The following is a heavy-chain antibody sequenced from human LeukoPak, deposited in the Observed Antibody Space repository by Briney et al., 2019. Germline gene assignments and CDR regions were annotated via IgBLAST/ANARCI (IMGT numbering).Heavy chain of an antibody. D-gene: IGHD2-2*01. CDR3: ARIWAAPSVMLDY. CDR1: GFIFSSYS. CDR2: ISSSTYI. J-gene: IGHJ4*02. V-gene: IGHV3-21*01. Sequence: PGGSLRLSCAASGFIFSSYSMNWVRQAPGEGLEWVSSISSSTYIYYADSVKGRFTISRDNAKNSLYLQMNSLRAEDTAVYSCARIWAAPSVMLDYWGQGTLVTVSS.